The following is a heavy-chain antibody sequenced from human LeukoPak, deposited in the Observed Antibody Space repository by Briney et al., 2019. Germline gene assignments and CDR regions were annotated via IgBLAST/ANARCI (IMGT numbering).Heavy chain of an antibody. D-gene: IGHD3-10*01. CDR2: IIPIFGTA. CDR3: ARAPGFGDYYYMDV. J-gene: IGHJ6*03. CDR1: GGTFSSYA. V-gene: IGHV1-69*06. Sequence: GASVKVSCKASGGTFSSYAISWVRQAPGQGLEWMGGIIPIFGTANYAQKFQGRVTITADKSTSTAYMELRSLRSDDTAVYYCARAPGFGDYYYMDVWGKGTTVTISS.